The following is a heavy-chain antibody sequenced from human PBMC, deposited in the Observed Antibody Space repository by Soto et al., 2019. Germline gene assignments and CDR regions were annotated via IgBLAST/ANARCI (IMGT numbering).Heavy chain of an antibody. CDR1: GGSISSYY. J-gene: IGHJ6*03. CDR2: IYYSGST. V-gene: IGHV4-59*08. CDR3: ARLSWYPYYYYYYMDV. Sequence: SETLSLTCTVSGGSISSYYWSWIRQPPGKGLEWIGYIYYSGSTNYNPSLKSRVTISVDTSKNQFSLKLSSVTAADTAVYYCARLSWYPYYYYYYMDVWGKGTTVTVSS. D-gene: IGHD6-13*01.